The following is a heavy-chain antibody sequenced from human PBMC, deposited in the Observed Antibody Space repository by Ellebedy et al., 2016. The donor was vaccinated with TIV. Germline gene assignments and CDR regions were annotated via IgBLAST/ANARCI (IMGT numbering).Heavy chain of an antibody. D-gene: IGHD2-2*01. Sequence: ASVKVSXXASGYTFTGYYMHWVRQAPGQGLEWMGWINPNSGGTNYAQKFQGRVTMTRDTSISTAYMELSRLRSDDTAVYYCASPSSAITYGMDVWGQGTTVTVSS. V-gene: IGHV1-2*02. CDR3: ASPSSAITYGMDV. CDR2: INPNSGGT. J-gene: IGHJ6*02. CDR1: GYTFTGYY.